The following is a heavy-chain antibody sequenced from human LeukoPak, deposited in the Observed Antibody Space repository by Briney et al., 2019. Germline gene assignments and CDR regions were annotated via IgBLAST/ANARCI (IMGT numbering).Heavy chain of an antibody. D-gene: IGHD6-13*01. V-gene: IGHV1-46*01. CDR1: GYTFTSYY. J-gene: IGHJ4*02. CDR2: INPSGGST. CDR3: ARFRGSGWYVDY. Sequence: ASVKVSCKASGYTFTSYYMHWVRQAPGQGLEWMGIINPSGGSTSYAQKFQGRVIMTTDTSTSTAYMELRSLRSDDSAVYYCARFRGSGWYVDYWGQGTLVTVSS.